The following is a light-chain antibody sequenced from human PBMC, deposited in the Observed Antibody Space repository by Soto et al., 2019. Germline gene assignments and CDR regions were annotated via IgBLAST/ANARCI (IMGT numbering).Light chain of an antibody. CDR2: GAS. CDR3: QQYGSSPFT. J-gene: IGKJ3*01. CDR1: QSVSGSC. Sequence: XSLSPGERATLSCRASQSVSGSCLAWYQQKPGQAPRLLTYGASSRATGIPDRFSGSGSGTDFTLTISTLEPEDFAVYYCQQYGSSPFTFGPGTKVDIK. V-gene: IGKV3-20*01.